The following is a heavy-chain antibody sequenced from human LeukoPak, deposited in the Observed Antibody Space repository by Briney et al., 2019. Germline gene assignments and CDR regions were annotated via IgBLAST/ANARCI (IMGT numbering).Heavy chain of an antibody. CDR1: GFTFNSYS. D-gene: IGHD2-21*01. CDR3: ATPREAGQVGYFYGMDV. Sequence: GGSLRLSCEVSGFTFNSYSMNWVRQAPGGGLEWVSYINDRASVTKYAESVKGRFTISRDNAKNLLYLEMSSLRVEDTAVYYCATPREAGQVGYFYGMDVWGQGTTAIVSS. V-gene: IGHV3-21*06. J-gene: IGHJ6*02. CDR2: INDRASVT.